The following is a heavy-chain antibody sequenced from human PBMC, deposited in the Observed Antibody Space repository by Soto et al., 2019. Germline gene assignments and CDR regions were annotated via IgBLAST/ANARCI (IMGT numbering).Heavy chain of an antibody. V-gene: IGHV4-4*07. CDR1: VASITGSSY. CDR3: ARGMTPPGAPAWYYFDS. CDR2: FSLSGTT. D-gene: IGHD2-8*02. Sequence: PSETLSRTCTVSVASITGSSYWSCIRQPAGKGLEWIGRFSLSGTTNYNPSLRSRVTMSADVSKNQFSLRLTSVTAADTALYYCARGMTPPGAPAWYYFDSWGQGTLVTVSS. J-gene: IGHJ4*02.